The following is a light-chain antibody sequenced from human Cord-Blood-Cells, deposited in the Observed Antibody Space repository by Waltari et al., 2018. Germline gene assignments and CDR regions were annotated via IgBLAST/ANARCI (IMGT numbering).Light chain of an antibody. CDR3: SSYTSSSTHVV. Sequence: QSALTQPASVSGSPGQSITISCTGTSSDVGGYNYVPWYQQHPGKAPNLMIYEVSNRPSGVSNRFSGSKSGNTASLTISGLQAEDEADYYCSSYTSSSTHVVFGGGTKLTVL. V-gene: IGLV2-14*01. CDR2: EVS. J-gene: IGLJ2*01. CDR1: SSDVGGYNY.